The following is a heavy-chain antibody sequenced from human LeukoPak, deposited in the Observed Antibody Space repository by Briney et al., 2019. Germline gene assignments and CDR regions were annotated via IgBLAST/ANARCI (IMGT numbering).Heavy chain of an antibody. CDR2: IYYSGST. Sequence: SEPLSLTCTVSGGPISSYYWSWIRQPPGKGLEWIGYIYYSGSTNYNPSLKSRVTISVDTPKNQFSLKLSSVTAADTAVYYCARGSSYGMDVWGQGTTVTVSS. J-gene: IGHJ6*02. CDR3: ARGSSYGMDV. CDR1: GGPISSYY. V-gene: IGHV4-59*01.